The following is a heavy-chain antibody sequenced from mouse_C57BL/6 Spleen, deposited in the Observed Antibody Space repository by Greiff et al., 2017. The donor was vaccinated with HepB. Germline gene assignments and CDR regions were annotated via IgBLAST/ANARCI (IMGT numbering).Heavy chain of an antibody. V-gene: IGHV1-69*01. J-gene: IGHJ4*01. Sequence: VQLQQPGAELVMPGASVKLSCKASGYTFTSYWMHWVKQRPGQGLEWIGEIDPSDSYTNYNQKFKGKSTLTVDKSSSTAYMQLSSLTSEDSAVYYCGSGYYAMDYWGQGTSVTVSS. CDR1: GYTFTSYW. CDR2: IDPSDSYT. CDR3: GSGYYAMDY.